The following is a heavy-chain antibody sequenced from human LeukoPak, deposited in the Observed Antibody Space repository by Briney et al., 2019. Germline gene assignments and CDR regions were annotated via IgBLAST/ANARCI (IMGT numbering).Heavy chain of an antibody. J-gene: IGHJ3*02. Sequence: SETLSLTCAVYGGSFSGYYWSWIRQPPGKGLEWIGEINHSGSTNYNPSLKSRVTISVDTPKNQFSLKLSSVTAADTAVYYCARDRVGATGGAFDIWGQGTMVTVSS. CDR3: ARDRVGATGGAFDI. D-gene: IGHD1-26*01. CDR1: GGSFSGYY. CDR2: INHSGST. V-gene: IGHV4-34*01.